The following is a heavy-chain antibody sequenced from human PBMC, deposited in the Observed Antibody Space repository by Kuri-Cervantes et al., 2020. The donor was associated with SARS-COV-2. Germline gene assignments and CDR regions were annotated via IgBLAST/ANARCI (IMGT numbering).Heavy chain of an antibody. CDR1: GYCFTSYW. CDR3: ARQKFHYYDSSGYQGATDY. J-gene: IGHJ4*02. V-gene: IGHV5-51*01. Sequence: GGSLRLSSKGYGYCFTSYWIGWVRQMPGKGLEWMGIIYPGDSDTRYSPSFQGQVTISADKSISTAYLQWSSLKASDTAMYYCARQKFHYYDSSGYQGATDYWGQGTLVTVSS. CDR2: IYPGDSDT. D-gene: IGHD3-22*01.